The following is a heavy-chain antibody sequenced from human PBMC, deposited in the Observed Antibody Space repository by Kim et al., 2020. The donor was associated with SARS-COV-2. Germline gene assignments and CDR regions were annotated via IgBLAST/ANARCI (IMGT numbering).Heavy chain of an antibody. V-gene: IGHV3-30*18. CDR1: GFTFSSYG. CDR2: ISYDGSNK. D-gene: IGHD3-22*01. J-gene: IGHJ4*01. Sequence: GGSLRLSCAASGFTFSSYGMHWVRQAPGKGLEWVAVISYDGSNKYYADSVKGRFTISRDNSKNTLYLQMNSLRAEDTAVYYCAKVDYDSSGYQYYFDYWG. CDR3: AKVDYDSSGYQYYFDY.